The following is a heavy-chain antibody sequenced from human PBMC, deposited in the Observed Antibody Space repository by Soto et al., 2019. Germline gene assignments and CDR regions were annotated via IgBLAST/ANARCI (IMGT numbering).Heavy chain of an antibody. CDR3: ARGPHIVVVTALRRGLGDLTFGHNDY. CDR2: IIPIFGTA. V-gene: IGHV1-69*01. J-gene: IGHJ4*02. Sequence: QVQLVQSGAEVKKPGSSVKVSCKASGGTFSSYAISWVRQAPGQGLEWMGGIIPIFGTANYAQKFQGRVTITADESTSTAYMELSSLTSEDTAVYYCARGPHIVVVTALRRGLGDLTFGHNDYWGQGTLVTVSS. CDR1: GGTFSSYA. D-gene: IGHD2-21*02.